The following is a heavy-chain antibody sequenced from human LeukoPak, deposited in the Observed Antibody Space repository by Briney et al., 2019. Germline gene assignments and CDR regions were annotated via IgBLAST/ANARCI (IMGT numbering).Heavy chain of an antibody. V-gene: IGHV4-34*01. Sequence: PSETLSLTCAVYGGSFSGYYWSWTRQPPGKGLEWIGEINHSGSTNYNPSLKSRVTISVDTSKNQFSLKLSSVTAADTAVYYCARGSRGSYSYSPFDYWGPGTLVTVSS. CDR1: GGSFSGYY. J-gene: IGHJ4*02. CDR3: ARGSRGSYSYSPFDY. CDR2: INHSGST. D-gene: IGHD1-26*01.